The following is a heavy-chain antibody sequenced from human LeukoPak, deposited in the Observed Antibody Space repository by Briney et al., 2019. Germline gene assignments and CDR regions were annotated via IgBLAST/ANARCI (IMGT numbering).Heavy chain of an antibody. CDR3: AREEINSGSYVGDAFDI. D-gene: IGHD1-26*01. J-gene: IGHJ3*02. CDR2: ISSSGSTI. CDR1: GFTFSDYY. Sequence: GGSLRLSCAASGFTFSDYYMSWIRQAPGKGLEWVSHISSSGSTIYYADSVKGRFTISRDNAKNSLYLQMNSLRAEDTAVYYCAREEINSGSYVGDAFDIWGQGTMVTVSS. V-gene: IGHV3-11*04.